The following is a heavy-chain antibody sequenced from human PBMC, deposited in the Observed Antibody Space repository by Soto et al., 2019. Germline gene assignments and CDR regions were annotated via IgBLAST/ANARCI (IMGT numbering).Heavy chain of an antibody. D-gene: IGHD2-15*01. CDR1: PFTFRSYS. J-gene: IGHJ4*02. V-gene: IGHV3-30*09. CDR2: ISYDGSKE. Sequence: GGSLRLSCAASPFTFRSYSMHWVRQAPGKGLEWVTSISYDGSKESYADSVKGRFAVSRDNSKNTLYLQMNSLRPEDTAVYYCARYCNGGACYSACLDYWGQGTQVTVSS. CDR3: ARYCNGGACYSACLDY.